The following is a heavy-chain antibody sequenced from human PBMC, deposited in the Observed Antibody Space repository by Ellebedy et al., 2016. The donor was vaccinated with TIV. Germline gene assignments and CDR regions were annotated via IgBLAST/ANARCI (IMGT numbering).Heavy chain of an antibody. CDR3: ARLDYDFWSGNRPFDP. Sequence: ASVKVSXXASGYTFTSYDINWVRQATGQGLEWMGWMNPNSGNTGYAQKFQGRVTMTRNTSISTAYMELSSLRSEDTAVYYCARLDYDFWSGNRPFDPWGQGTLVTVSS. J-gene: IGHJ5*02. CDR2: MNPNSGNT. D-gene: IGHD3-3*01. CDR1: GYTFTSYD. V-gene: IGHV1-8*01.